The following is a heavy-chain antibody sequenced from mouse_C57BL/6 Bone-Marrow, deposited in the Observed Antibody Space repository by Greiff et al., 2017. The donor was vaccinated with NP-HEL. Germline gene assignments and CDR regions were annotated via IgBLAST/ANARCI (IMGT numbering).Heavy chain of an antibody. Sequence: VQVVESGGGLVKPGGSLKLSCAASGFTFSDYGMHWVRQAPEKGLEWVAYISSGSSTIYYADTVKCRFTISRDNAKNTLFLQMTSLRSEDTAMYYCARRYRGLYYYAMDYWGQGTSVTVSS. V-gene: IGHV5-17*01. CDR3: ARRYRGLYYYAMDY. D-gene: IGHD2-12*01. CDR1: GFTFSDYG. CDR2: ISSGSSTI. J-gene: IGHJ4*01.